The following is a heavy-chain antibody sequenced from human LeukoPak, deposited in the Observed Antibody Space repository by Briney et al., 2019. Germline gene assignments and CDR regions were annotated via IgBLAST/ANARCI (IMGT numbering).Heavy chain of an antibody. CDR1: GFTFDDYA. J-gene: IGHJ4*02. CDR2: ISWNSGSI. CDR3: AKASSGWY. D-gene: IGHD6-19*01. Sequence: GRSLRLSCAASGFTFDDYAMHWVRQAPGKGLEWVSGISWNSGSIGYADSVKGRFTISRDNAKNSLYLQMNSLRAEDTALYYCAKASSGWYWGQGTLVTVSS. V-gene: IGHV3-9*01.